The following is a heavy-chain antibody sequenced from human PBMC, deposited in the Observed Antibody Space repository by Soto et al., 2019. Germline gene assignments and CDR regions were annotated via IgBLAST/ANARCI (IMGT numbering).Heavy chain of an antibody. CDR1: GFTFSSHR. V-gene: IGHV3-48*02. J-gene: IGHJ4*02. Sequence: EVQLVESGGGLIQPGGSLRLSCAASGFTFSSHRINWVRQAPGKGLEWVSYISGSGATKYYADSVKGRFTSSRDNARKALYLQMTSLSDEDTAVYYCARAIRGISYVVAYWGQGTLVTVSS. CDR3: ARAIRGISYVVAY. CDR2: ISGSGATK. D-gene: IGHD3-16*01.